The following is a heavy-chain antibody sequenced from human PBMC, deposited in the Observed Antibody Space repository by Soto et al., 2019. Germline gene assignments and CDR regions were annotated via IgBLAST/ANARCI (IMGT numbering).Heavy chain of an antibody. J-gene: IGHJ6*02. D-gene: IGHD6-13*01. CDR2: IYPGDSDT. CDR3: ATTKFIAAGGSRPYGYYYGMDV. Sequence: GESLKISCKGSGYSFTSYWIGWVRQMPGKGLEWMGIIYPGDSDTRYSPSFQGQVTISADKSISTAYLQWSSLKASDTAMYYCATTKFIAAGGSRPYGYYYGMDVWGQGTTVTVSS. V-gene: IGHV5-51*01. CDR1: GYSFTSYW.